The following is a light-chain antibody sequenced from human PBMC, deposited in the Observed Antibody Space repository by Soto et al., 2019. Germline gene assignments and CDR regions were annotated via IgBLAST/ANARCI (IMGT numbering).Light chain of an antibody. J-gene: IGLJ2*01. CDR3: QSYDSSLSVV. CDR2: GNN. Sequence: QSVLTQPPSVSGAPGQRVTISCTGSSSNIGAGYDVHWYQQLPGTAPKLLIYGNNNRPSGVPDRFSVSKSGTSASLAITGLQDEDEADYYCQSYDSSLSVVFGGGTKLTVL. CDR1: SSNIGAGYD. V-gene: IGLV1-40*01.